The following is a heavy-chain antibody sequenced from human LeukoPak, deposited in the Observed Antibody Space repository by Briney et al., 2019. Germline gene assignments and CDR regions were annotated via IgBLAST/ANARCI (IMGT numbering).Heavy chain of an antibody. V-gene: IGHV3-74*01. CDR3: AREGDYYESSGYYYFDY. CDR2: VNGDGSTT. D-gene: IGHD3-22*01. J-gene: IGHJ4*02. CDR1: GFTFSSYW. Sequence: GGSLRLSCAASGFTFSSYWMHWVRHPPGKGLEWVSRVNGDGSTTTYADSVKGRFTISRDNAKNTLYLQMNSLRDEDTAVYYCAREGDYYESSGYYYFDYWGQGTLVTVSS.